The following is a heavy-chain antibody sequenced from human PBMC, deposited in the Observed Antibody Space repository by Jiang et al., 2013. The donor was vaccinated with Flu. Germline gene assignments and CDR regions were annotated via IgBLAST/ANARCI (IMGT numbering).Heavy chain of an antibody. V-gene: IGHV2-5*02. CDR1: GFSLSTSGVG. Sequence: CTFSGFSLSTSGVGXGWIRQPPGKALEWLALIYWDDDKRYSPSLKSRLTITKDTSKNQVVLTLTNIDPEDTGTYFCARASTSSWFALTDSFFGLDVWGQGTTVTVSS. J-gene: IGHJ6*02. CDR2: IYWDDDK. D-gene: IGHD3-10*01. CDR3: ARASTSSWFALTDSFFGLDV.